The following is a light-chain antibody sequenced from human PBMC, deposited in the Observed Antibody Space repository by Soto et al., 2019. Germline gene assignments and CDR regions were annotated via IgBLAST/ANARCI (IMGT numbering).Light chain of an antibody. CDR2: SAS. V-gene: IGKV1-39*01. CDR3: QQPNSGPRP. J-gene: IGKJ4*01. Sequence: DIQMTQSPSSLSAYVGDRVSITCRASQSIRNYLNWYQQKPGKAPKLLIYSASNLQSGVPSRFSGSGSGSDFTLNISSLQPEDFATSYCQQPNSGPRPFGGGTKVEIK. CDR1: QSIRNY.